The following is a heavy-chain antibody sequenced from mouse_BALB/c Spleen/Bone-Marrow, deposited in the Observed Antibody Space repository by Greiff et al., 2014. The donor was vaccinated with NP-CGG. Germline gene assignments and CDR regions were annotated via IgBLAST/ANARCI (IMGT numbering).Heavy chain of an antibody. D-gene: IGHD1-2*01. V-gene: IGHV2-9*02. CDR2: IWAGGST. CDR1: GFSLTSSG. Sequence: QVQLQQSGPGLVAPPQSLSITCTVSGFSLTSSGVHWVRQPPGKGLEWLGVIWAGGSTNYNSALMSRLSISKDNSKSQVFLKMNSLQTDDTAMYYCARGGEFITSAFDYWGQGTTLTVSS. CDR3: ARGGEFITSAFDY. J-gene: IGHJ2*01.